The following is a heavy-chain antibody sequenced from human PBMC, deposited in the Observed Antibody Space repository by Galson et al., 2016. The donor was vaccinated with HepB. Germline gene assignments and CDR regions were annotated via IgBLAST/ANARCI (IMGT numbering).Heavy chain of an antibody. CDR1: GITFWSSA. CDR3: AKGGHFSFHDY. V-gene: IGHV3-23*01. D-gene: IGHD2-21*01. J-gene: IGHJ4*02. Sequence: SLRLSCATSGITFWSSAVTWVRQAPGKGPEWVSTISGRGDETFYTDGVRGRFTISRDHFKSTVYLQMTSLRPEDSAVYFCAKGGHFSFHDYWGQGTLVTVSS. CDR2: ISGRGDET.